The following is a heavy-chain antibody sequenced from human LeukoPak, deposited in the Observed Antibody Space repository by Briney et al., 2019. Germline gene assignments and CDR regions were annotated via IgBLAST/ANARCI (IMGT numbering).Heavy chain of an antibody. Sequence: GGSLRLSCAASGFIFSSYSMNWVRQAPGKGLEWVSSISSSSSYIYYADSVKGRFTISRDNAKNSLYLQMNSLRAEDTAVYYCARAASLGGDYGMDVWGQGTTVTVSS. CDR3: ARAASLGGDYGMDV. V-gene: IGHV3-21*01. CDR1: GFIFSSYS. CDR2: ISSSSSYI. D-gene: IGHD2-21*01. J-gene: IGHJ6*02.